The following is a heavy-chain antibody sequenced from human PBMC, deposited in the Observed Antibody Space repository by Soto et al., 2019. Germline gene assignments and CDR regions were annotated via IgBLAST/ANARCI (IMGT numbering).Heavy chain of an antibody. CDR2: IYYSGST. CDR3: AGFGESRYYYYYMDV. J-gene: IGHJ6*03. V-gene: IGHV4-59*01. Sequence: SETLSLTCTVSGGSISSYYWSWIRQPPGKGLEWIGYIYYSGSTNYNPSLKSRVTISVDTSKNQFSLKLSSVTAADTAVYYCAGFGESRYYYYYMDVWGKGTTVTVSS. CDR1: GGSISSYY. D-gene: IGHD3-10*01.